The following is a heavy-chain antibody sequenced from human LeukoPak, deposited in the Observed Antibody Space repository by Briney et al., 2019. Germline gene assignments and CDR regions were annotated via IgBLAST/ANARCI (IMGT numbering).Heavy chain of an antibody. CDR2: INPSGGST. Sequence: ASVKVSCKASGYTFSKYYVHWVRQAPGQGLEWMGIINPSGGSTTYSEKFQGRITMTRDMSTSTVYMEVSNLRSEDTATYYCAREVDVVVVANHFDYWGQGTLVTVAS. CDR3: AREVDVVVVANHFDY. V-gene: IGHV1-46*01. J-gene: IGHJ4*02. CDR1: GYTFSKYY. D-gene: IGHD2-15*01.